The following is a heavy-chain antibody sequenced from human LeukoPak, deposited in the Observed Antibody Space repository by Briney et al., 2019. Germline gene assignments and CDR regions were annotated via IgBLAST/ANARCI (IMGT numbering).Heavy chain of an antibody. CDR2: ISSSSSYI. D-gene: IGHD1-26*01. CDR3: VRGVGGDSGFDP. V-gene: IGHV3-21*01. Sequence: KTGGSLRLSCAASGFTFSSYSMNWVRQAPGKGLEWVSSISSSSSYIYYADSVKGRFTISRDNAKNTLYLQMNSLRAEDTAVYYCVRGVGGDSGFDPWGRGTLVTVSS. J-gene: IGHJ5*02. CDR1: GFTFSSYS.